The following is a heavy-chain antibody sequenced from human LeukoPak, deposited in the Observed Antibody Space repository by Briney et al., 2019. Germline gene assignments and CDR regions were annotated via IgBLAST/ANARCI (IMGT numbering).Heavy chain of an antibody. CDR2: ISGGTT. D-gene: IGHD6-19*01. J-gene: IGHJ4*02. CDR1: GFTFGDYL. CDR3: SRGSGWLSVY. Sequence: GGSLRLSCTASGFTFGDYLMSWFRQAPGKGLEWIGFISGGTTEYAASVKGRFTISRDDSTSIAYLQMNSLTTEDTAVYYCSRGSGWLSVYWGQGTQVTVSS. V-gene: IGHV3-49*03.